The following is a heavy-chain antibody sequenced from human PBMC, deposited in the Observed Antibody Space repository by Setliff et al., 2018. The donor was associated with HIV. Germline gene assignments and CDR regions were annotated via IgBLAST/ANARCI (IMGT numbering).Heavy chain of an antibody. D-gene: IGHD3-22*01. Sequence: PGESLKISCAASGLTLSNSAMTWVRQKPGRGLEWVSLIQSGGIIYYADSVKGRFTISRDSSSNTLSLQMTSLRAEDTALYYCAKLDYYDYSGSWARKSAIDFWGRGTMVTV. CDR3: AKLDYYDYSGSWARKSAIDF. J-gene: IGHJ3*01. V-gene: IGHV3-23*01. CDR1: GLTLSNSA. CDR2: IQSGGII.